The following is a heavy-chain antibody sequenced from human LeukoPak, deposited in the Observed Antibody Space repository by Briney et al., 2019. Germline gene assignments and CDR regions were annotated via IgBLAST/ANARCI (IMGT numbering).Heavy chain of an antibody. V-gene: IGHV3-30*02. D-gene: IGHD6-19*01. CDR2: IRYDGSNK. Sequence: GGSLRLSCAASGFTFSSYGMHWVRQAPGKGLEWVAFIRYDGSNKYYADSVKGRFTISRDNSKNTLYLQMNSLRAEDTAVYYCARGGQQWLVRGDYFDYWGQGTLVTVSS. CDR3: ARGGQQWLVRGDYFDY. J-gene: IGHJ4*02. CDR1: GFTFSSYG.